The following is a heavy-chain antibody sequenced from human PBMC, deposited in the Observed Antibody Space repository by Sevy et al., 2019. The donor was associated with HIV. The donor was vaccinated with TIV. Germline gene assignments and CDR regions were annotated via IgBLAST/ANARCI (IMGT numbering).Heavy chain of an antibody. CDR1: GGSFSGYY. V-gene: IGHV4-34*01. Sequence: SETLSLTCAVYGGSFSGYYWSWIRQPPGKGLEWIGEINHSGSTNYNPSLKSRVTISVDTSKNQLSLKLSSVTAADTAVYYCARERGYCSSTSCYRKDYFDYWGQGTLVTVSS. D-gene: IGHD2-2*02. CDR3: ARERGYCSSTSCYRKDYFDY. J-gene: IGHJ4*02. CDR2: INHSGST.